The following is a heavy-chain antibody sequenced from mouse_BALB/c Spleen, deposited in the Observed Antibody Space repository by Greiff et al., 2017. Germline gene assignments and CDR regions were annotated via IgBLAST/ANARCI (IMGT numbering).Heavy chain of an antibody. CDR3: ARDRGDDGYLFAY. J-gene: IGHJ3*01. CDR1: GFTFSDYY. Sequence: EVKLMESGGGLVKPGGSLKLSCAASGFTFSDYYMYWVRQTPEKRLEWVATISDGGSYTYYPDSVKGRFTISRDNAKNNLYLQMSSLKSEDTAMYYCARDRGDDGYLFAYWGQGTLVTVSA. CDR2: ISDGGSYT. V-gene: IGHV5-4*02. D-gene: IGHD2-3*01.